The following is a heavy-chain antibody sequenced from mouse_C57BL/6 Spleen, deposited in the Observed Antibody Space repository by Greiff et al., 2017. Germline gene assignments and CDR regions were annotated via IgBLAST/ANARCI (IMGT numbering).Heavy chain of an antibody. CDR3: ARDSNYPYAMDY. Sequence: VQLHQPGAELVKPGASVKMSCKASGYTFTSYWITWVKQRPGQGLEWIGDIYPGSGSTNYNEKFKSKATLTVDTSSSTAYMQLSSLTSEDSAVYYCARDSNYPYAMDYWGQGTSVTVSS. V-gene: IGHV1-55*01. D-gene: IGHD2-5*01. CDR2: IYPGSGST. J-gene: IGHJ4*01. CDR1: GYTFTSYW.